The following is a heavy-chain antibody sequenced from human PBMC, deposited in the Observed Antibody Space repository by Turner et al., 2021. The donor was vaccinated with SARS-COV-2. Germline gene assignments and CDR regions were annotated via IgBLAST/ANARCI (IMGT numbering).Heavy chain of an antibody. V-gene: IGHV5-51*01. D-gene: IGHD6-19*01. CDR1: GYSFTNYW. CDR3: TRHVVVGPGIAVAVTGY. J-gene: IGHJ4*02. CDR2: IYPGDSDT. Sequence: GAEVKKPGESLKISCKGSGYSFTNYWIGWVRQMPVKGLEWMGIIYPGDSDTRYSPSFQGQVTISADKSISTAYLQWSSLKASDTSMYYCTRHVVVGPGIAVAVTGYWGQGTLVTVSS.